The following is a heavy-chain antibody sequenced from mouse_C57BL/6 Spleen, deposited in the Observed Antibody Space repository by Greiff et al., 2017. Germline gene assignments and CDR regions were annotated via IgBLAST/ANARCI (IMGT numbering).Heavy chain of an antibody. CDR1: GYSITSGYY. CDR2: ISYDGSK. Sequence: DVKLVESGPGLVKPSQSLSLTCSVTGYSITSGYYWNWIRQFPGNKLEWMGNISYDGSKDYNPSLKNRISITRDPSKNQLFLKLNSVTTEDTATYYCARDRDDWGQGTTLTVSS. V-gene: IGHV3-6*01. J-gene: IGHJ2*01. CDR3: ARDRDD.